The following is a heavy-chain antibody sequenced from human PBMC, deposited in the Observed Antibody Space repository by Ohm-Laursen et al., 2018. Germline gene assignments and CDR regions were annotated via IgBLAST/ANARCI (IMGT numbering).Heavy chain of an antibody. CDR1: GGSISSYY. CDR3: ASTAGPTFFDY. CDR2: IYYSGST. D-gene: IGHD3-16*01. V-gene: IGHV4-59*01. Sequence: SQTLSLTCTVSGGSISSYYWSWIRQPPGKGLEWIGYIYYSGSTNCNPSLKSRVTISVDTSKNQFSLKLSSVTAADTAVYYCASTAGPTFFDYWGQGTLVTVSS. J-gene: IGHJ4*02.